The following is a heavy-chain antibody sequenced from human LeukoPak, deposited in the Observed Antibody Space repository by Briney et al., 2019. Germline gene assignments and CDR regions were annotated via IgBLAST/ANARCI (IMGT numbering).Heavy chain of an antibody. Sequence: GRSLRLSCAASGFTFSSYAMHWVRQAPGKGLEWVAVISYDGSNKYYADSVKGRFTISRDNSKNTPYLQMNSLRAEDTAVYYCASIPTGDIVVVPAADVWGQGTLVTVSS. CDR1: GFTFSSYA. CDR3: ASIPTGDIVVVPAADV. D-gene: IGHD2-2*01. V-gene: IGHV3-30-3*01. J-gene: IGHJ4*02. CDR2: ISYDGSNK.